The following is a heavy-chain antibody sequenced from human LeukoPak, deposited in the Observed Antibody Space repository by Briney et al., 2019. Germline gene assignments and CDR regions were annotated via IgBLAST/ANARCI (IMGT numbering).Heavy chain of an antibody. D-gene: IGHD5-24*01. CDR2: INPVGGVT. CDR3: ATEMATIY. CDR1: GYIFTNYY. Sequence: ASVKVSCKASGYIFTNYYLYWVRQAPGQGLEWMGVINPVGGVTTYAQRFQGRVTMTRDTSTSTFDMELSSLRSEDTAVYYCATEMATIYWGQGTLVTVSS. V-gene: IGHV1-46*01. J-gene: IGHJ4*02.